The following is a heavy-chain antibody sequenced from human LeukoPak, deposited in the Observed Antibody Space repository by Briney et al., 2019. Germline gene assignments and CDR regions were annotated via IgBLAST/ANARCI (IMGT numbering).Heavy chain of an antibody. D-gene: IGHD1-26*01. CDR1: GYTFTTSW. J-gene: IGHJ6*02. CDR3: ARGGTYLGH. Sequence: GESLKISCKGSGYTFTTSWIGWVRQMPGKGLEWMGIIYPSGSDTRYSPSLQGQVSISADKSISTAYLQWSSLKASDTAMYYCARGGTYLGHWGQGTTVTVSS. V-gene: IGHV5-51*01. CDR2: IYPSGSDT.